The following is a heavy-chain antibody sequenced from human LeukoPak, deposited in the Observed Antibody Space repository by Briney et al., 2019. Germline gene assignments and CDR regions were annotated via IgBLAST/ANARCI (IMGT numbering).Heavy chain of an antibody. CDR1: GGSISSYY. J-gene: IGHJ6*02. Sequence: PSETLSLTCTVSGGSISSYYWSWIRQPPGKGLEWIGYIYYSGGTNYNPSLKSRVTISVDTSKNQFSLKLSSVTAPDTAVYYCARVWGYSYGPLYYYYYGMDVWGQGTTVTVSS. V-gene: IGHV4-59*01. D-gene: IGHD5-18*01. CDR2: IYYSGGT. CDR3: ARVWGYSYGPLYYYYYGMDV.